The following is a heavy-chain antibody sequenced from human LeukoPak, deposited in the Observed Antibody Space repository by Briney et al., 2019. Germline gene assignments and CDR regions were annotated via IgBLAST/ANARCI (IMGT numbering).Heavy chain of an antibody. J-gene: IGHJ4*02. CDR1: GASISGITNY. D-gene: IGHD5-12*01. V-gene: IGHV4-39*02. CDR2: VDYTGTT. CDR3: AGEIYSGFRHGSY. Sequence: ASETLSLTCSVSGASISGITNYWGWIRQPPGKGLEWIGSVDYTGTTFYNPSLKSRVTVSVDTSKNHFSLRLTSVTAADTAVYYCAGEIYSGFRHGSYWGQGTLVTVSS.